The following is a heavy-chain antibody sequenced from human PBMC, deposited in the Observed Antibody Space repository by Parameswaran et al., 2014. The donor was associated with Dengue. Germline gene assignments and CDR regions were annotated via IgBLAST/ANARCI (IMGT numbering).Heavy chain of an antibody. CDR2: INPSGGST. Sequence: WVRQAPGQGLEWMGIINPSGGSTSYAQKFQGRVTMTRDTSTSTVYMELSSLRSEDTAVYYCARARVYYDFWSGYYTPAPYYGMDVWGQGTTVTGLL. J-gene: IGHJ6*02. V-gene: IGHV1-46*01. CDR3: ARARVYYDFWSGYYTPAPYYGMDV. D-gene: IGHD3-3*01.